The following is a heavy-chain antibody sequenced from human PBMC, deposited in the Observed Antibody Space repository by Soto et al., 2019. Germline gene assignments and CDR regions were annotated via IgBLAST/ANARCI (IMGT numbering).Heavy chain of an antibody. CDR3: ARELSGWDLRGMDV. J-gene: IGHJ6*02. CDR1: GDYIGSGYY. Sequence: SDTLCVTSALAGDYIGSGYYWGWIRQPPGKGLEWIGSIYHSGSTYYNPSLKSRVTISVDTSKNQFSLQLNSVTPEDTAVYYCARELSGWDLRGMDVWGQGTTVTVSS. D-gene: IGHD6-19*01. V-gene: IGHV4-38-2*02. CDR2: IYHSGST.